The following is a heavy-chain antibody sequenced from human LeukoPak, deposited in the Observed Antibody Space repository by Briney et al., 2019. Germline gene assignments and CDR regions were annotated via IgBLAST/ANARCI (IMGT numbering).Heavy chain of an antibody. D-gene: IGHD6-19*01. J-gene: IGHJ4*02. CDR2: IYYSGST. Sequence: PSETRSLTCTVSGGSISSSSYYWGWIRQPPGKGLEWIGSIYYSGSTYYNPSLKSRVTISVDTSKNQFSLKLSSVTAADTAVYYCEKRRSVATDYWCQGTLVTVSS. CDR3: EKRRSVATDY. CDR1: GGSISSSSYY. V-gene: IGHV4-39*01.